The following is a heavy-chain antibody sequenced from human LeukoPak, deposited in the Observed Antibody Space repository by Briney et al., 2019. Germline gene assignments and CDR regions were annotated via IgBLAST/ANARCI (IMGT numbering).Heavy chain of an antibody. D-gene: IGHD3-22*01. Sequence: GGSLRLSCAASGFTFSNYAMRWVRQAPGKGLEWVSAISGSGGSAYYADSVKGRFTISRDNSNNTVYLQMNSLRAEDTAVYYCAKGGEMIHYYYMDVWGKGTTVTVSS. CDR2: ISGSGGSA. V-gene: IGHV3-23*01. CDR3: AKGGEMIHYYYMDV. CDR1: GFTFSNYA. J-gene: IGHJ6*03.